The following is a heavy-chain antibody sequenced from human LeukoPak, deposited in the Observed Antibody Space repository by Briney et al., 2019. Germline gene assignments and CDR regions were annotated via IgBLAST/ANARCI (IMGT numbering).Heavy chain of an antibody. V-gene: IGHV1-2*02. Sequence: GASVKVSCKASGYTFTDYYMHWVRQAPGQGLEWMGWIHPNSGGTDYLQKFQGRVTMTRDTSISTAYMELNRLRSDDTAVYYCVGDLVVTAILDFDYWGQGTLVTVSS. CDR3: VGDLVVTAILDFDY. CDR1: GYTFTDYY. CDR2: IHPNSGGT. D-gene: IGHD2-21*02. J-gene: IGHJ4*02.